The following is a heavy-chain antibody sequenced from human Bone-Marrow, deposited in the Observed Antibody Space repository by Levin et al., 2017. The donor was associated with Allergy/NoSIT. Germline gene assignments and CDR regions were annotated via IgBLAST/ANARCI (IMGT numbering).Heavy chain of an antibody. CDR3: ARAAGAAGRGGFDV. D-gene: IGHD6-13*01. CDR2: ITSTSKYI. J-gene: IGHJ6*02. CDR1: DFPFSTYG. Sequence: PGESLKISCATSDFPFSTYGMAWVRQAPGKGLEWVASITSTSKYIHYADSVKGRFTISRDNANNSLSLQMNRLRGEDTAVYYCARAAGAAGRGGFDVWGQGTTVTVSS. V-gene: IGHV3-21*01.